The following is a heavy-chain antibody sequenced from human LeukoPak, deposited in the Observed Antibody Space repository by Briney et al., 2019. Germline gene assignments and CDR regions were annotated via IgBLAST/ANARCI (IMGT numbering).Heavy chain of an antibody. Sequence: GEPLQIPFHGPGSLFSRCWNVWVGPMPGKGLEWMGIIYPGDSDTRYSPSFQGQVTISADKSLSTAYLQWSSLKASCAAMYRRSMCVQLWYTSEYGMDVWGQGTTVTVSS. D-gene: IGHD5-18*01. V-gene: IGHV5-51*01. CDR1: GSLFSRCW. CDR2: IYPGDSDT. J-gene: IGHJ6*01. CDR3: SMCVQLWYTSEYGMDV.